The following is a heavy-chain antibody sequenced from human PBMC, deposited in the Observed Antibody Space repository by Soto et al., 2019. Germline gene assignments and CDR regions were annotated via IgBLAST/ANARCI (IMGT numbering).Heavy chain of an antibody. CDR3: AKGRSYYYYYGVDV. CDR2: IIDSGGST. CDR1: EFTFSSCA. J-gene: IGHJ6*02. Sequence: PVGSLRLSCAASEFTFSSCAMGWVRQAPGKGLEWVSDIIDSGGSTYYADSVKGRFTISRDNSKSTLYLQMNSLRAEDTALYYCAKGRSYYYYYGVDVWGQGTTVRVSS. V-gene: IGHV3-23*01.